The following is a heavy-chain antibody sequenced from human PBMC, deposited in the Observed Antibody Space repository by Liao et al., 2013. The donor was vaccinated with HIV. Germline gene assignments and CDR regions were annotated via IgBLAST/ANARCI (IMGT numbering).Heavy chain of an antibody. V-gene: IGHV4-39*07. J-gene: IGHJ6*03. CDR2: IYYTGTT. CDR1: GGSISSSDYY. Sequence: QLQLQESGPGLVKPSETLSLTCTVSGGSISSSDYYWGWIRQPPGKGLEWIGSIYYTGTTHHNPSLKSRVTISVDTFQNQFSLKLSSVTAADTAVYYCARRASGLYYYYMDVWGKGTTVTVSS. D-gene: IGHD6-25*01. CDR3: ARRASGLYYYYMDV.